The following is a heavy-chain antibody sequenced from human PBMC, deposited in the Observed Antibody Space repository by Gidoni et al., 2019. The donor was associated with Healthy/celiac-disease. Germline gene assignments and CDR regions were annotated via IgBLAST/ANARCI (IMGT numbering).Heavy chain of an antibody. J-gene: IGHJ6*02. CDR2: IYYSGST. V-gene: IGHV4-31*03. Sequence: QVQLQESGPGLVKPSQTLSLTCTVSGGSISSGGYYWSWIRQHPGKGLEWIGYIYYSGSTYYNPSLKSRVTISVDTSKNQFSLKLSSVTAADTAVYYCACESTSDYYYYYGMDVWGQGTTVTVSS. CDR3: ACESTSDYYYYYGMDV. D-gene: IGHD3-16*01. CDR1: GGSISSGGYY.